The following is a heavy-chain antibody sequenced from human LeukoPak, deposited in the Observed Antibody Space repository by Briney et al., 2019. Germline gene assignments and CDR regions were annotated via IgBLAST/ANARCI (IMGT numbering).Heavy chain of an antibody. CDR3: AREYYDTSGRKYPFDI. CDR1: AYTFTDYY. J-gene: IGHJ3*02. Sequence: ASVKVSCKASAYTFTDYYMSWVRQAPGQGLEWMGWIDPHSGGTKYAQKFQGRVTMTTDTSISTAYVELSRLRSDDTAAYYCAREYYDTSGRKYPFDIWGQGTMVTVSS. V-gene: IGHV1-2*02. CDR2: IDPHSGGT. D-gene: IGHD3-22*01.